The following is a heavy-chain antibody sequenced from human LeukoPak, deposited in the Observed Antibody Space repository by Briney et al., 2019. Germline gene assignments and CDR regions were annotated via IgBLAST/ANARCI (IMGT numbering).Heavy chain of an antibody. J-gene: IGHJ5*02. D-gene: IGHD3-16*01. CDR2: IYHSGST. V-gene: IGHV4-30-2*01. CDR1: GGSISSGGYY. Sequence: PSETLSLTCTVAGGSISSGGYYWSWIRQPPGKGLEWIGYIYHSGSTYYNPSLKSRVTISVDRSKNQFSLKLSSVTAADTAVYYCARFTNWFDPWGQGTLVTASS. CDR3: ARFTNWFDP.